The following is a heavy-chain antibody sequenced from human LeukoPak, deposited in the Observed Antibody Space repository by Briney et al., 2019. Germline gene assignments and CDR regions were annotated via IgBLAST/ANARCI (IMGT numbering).Heavy chain of an antibody. CDR1: GYTFSGYY. CDR2: INPNSGGT. D-gene: IGHD6-19*01. J-gene: IGHJ6*03. Sequence: ASVKVSCKASGYTFSGYYVHWVRQAPGQGLEWMGWINPNSGGTNYAQKFQGRVTMTRDTSISTAYMELSRLRSDDTAVYYCARIAVAGIPYYYYYMDVWGKGTTVTVSS. V-gene: IGHV1-2*02. CDR3: ARIAVAGIPYYYYYMDV.